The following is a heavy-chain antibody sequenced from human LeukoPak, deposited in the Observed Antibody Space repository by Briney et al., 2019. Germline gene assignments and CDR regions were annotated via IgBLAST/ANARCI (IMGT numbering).Heavy chain of an antibody. J-gene: IGHJ5*02. CDR3: ARHVLVRLGDLTRFDP. V-gene: IGHV4-39*01. Sequence: SETLSLTCTVSGGSISSSSYYWGWIRQPPGKGLEWIGSIFYSGSTYYNPSLKSRVTISVDTSKNQFSLKLSSVTAADTAVYYCARHVLVRLGDLTRFDPWGQGTLVTVSS. D-gene: IGHD3-10*01. CDR1: GGSISSSSYY. CDR2: IFYSGST.